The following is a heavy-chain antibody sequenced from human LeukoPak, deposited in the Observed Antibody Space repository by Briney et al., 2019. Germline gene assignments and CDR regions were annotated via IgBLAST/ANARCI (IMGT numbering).Heavy chain of an antibody. CDR3: ARVFRSDYGIDY. Sequence: SETLSLTCTVSGGSISSDYWSWLRQPPGKGLEWIGYISDSGSTNHNPSLKSRVIISVDTSKNQFSLKLRYVTAADTAVYYCARVFRSDYGIDYWGQGTLVTVSS. CDR1: GGSISSDY. D-gene: IGHD4-17*01. J-gene: IGHJ4*02. CDR2: ISDSGST. V-gene: IGHV4-59*01.